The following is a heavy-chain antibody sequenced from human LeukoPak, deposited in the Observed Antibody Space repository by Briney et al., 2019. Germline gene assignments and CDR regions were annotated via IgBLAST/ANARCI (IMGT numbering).Heavy chain of an antibody. CDR3: AREGENYYDSSGYYDY. J-gene: IGHJ4*02. CDR1: GGSISSYY. CDR2: IYYSGST. Sequence: NPSETLSLTCTVSGGSISSYYWSWIRQPPGKGLEWIGYIYYSGSTNYNPSLKSRVTISVDTSKNHFSLKLSSVTAADTAVYYCAREGENYYDSSGYYDYWGQGTLVTVSS. V-gene: IGHV4-59*01. D-gene: IGHD3-22*01.